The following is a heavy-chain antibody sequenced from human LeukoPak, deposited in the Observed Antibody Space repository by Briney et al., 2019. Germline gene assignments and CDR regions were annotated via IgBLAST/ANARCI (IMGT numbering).Heavy chain of an antibody. CDR3: ARAPWYCSGGSCYKYYYYGMDV. CDR1: GFTFSSYA. V-gene: IGHV3-30-3*01. D-gene: IGHD2-15*01. CDR2: ISYDGSNK. J-gene: IGHJ6*02. Sequence: GRSLRLSCAASGFTFSSYAMHWVRQAPGKGLEWVAVISYDGSNKYYADSVKGRFTISRDSSKNTLYLQMNSLRAENTAVYYCARAPWYCSGGSCYKYYYYGMDVWGQGTTVTVSS.